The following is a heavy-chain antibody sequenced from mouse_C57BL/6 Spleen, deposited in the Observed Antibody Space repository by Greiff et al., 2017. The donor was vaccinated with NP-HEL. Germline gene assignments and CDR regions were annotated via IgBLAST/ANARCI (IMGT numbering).Heavy chain of an antibody. V-gene: IGHV1-81*01. J-gene: IGHJ2*01. CDR2: IYPRSGNT. D-gene: IGHD1-1*01. CDR1: GYTFTSYG. Sequence: VKLMESGAELARPGASVKLSCKASGYTFTSYGISWVKQRTGQGLEWIGEIYPRSGNTYYNEKFKGKATLTADKSSSTAYMELRSLTSEDSAVYFCARAGGFITTPVEGFDYWGQGTTLTVSS. CDR3: ARAGGFITTPVEGFDY.